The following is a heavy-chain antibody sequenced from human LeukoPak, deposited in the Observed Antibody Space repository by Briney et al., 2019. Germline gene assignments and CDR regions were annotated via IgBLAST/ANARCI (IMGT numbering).Heavy chain of an antibody. CDR1: GFTFSSYG. V-gene: IGHV3-23*01. D-gene: IGHD2/OR15-2a*01. CDR2: ISGSGGNT. CDR3: AKDLSPGHY. J-gene: IGHJ4*02. Sequence: GGSLRLSCEASGFTFSSYGMSWVRQAPGKGLEWVSAISGSGGNTYYADSVKGRFTISRDNSKNTLYLQMNSLRAEDTAVYYCAKDLSPGHYWGQGTLVTVSS.